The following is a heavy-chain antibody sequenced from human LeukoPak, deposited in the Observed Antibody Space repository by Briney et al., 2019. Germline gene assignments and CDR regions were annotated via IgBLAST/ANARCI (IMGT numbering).Heavy chain of an antibody. J-gene: IGHJ3*02. D-gene: IGHD2-2*01. CDR1: GFTFSSYA. CDR3: ARDARYCSSTSCHDAFDI. V-gene: IGHV3-23*01. Sequence: QAGGSLRLSCAASGFTFSSYAMSWVRQAPGKGLEWVSTISNNDGTTYYADSVKGRFTISRDNSKNTLYLQMNSLRAEDTAVYYCARDARYCSSTSCHDAFDIWGQGTMVTVSS. CDR2: ISNNDGTT.